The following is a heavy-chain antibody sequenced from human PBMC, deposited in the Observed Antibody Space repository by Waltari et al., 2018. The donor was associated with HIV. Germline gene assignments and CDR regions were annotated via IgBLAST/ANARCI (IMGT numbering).Heavy chain of an antibody. D-gene: IGHD4-17*01. CDR2: IWHEGSNK. J-gene: IGHJ4*02. CDR1: GFTFSNLG. V-gene: IGHV3-33*08. CDR3: ATVRMVTTWYFEN. Sequence: QVQLVESGGGVVQPGRSLRLSCAASGFTFSNLGMHWVRQTPGKGLEWVAVIWHEGSNKYYADSVKGRFTISRDNSKNTLYLQMNSLRPEDTAMYYCATVRMVTTWYFENWGQGTLVSVSS.